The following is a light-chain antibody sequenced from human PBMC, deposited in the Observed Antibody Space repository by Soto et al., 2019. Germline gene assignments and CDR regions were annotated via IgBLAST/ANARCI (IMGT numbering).Light chain of an antibody. J-gene: IGKJ5*01. CDR3: QQYGSSPIT. CDR2: GAS. Sequence: EIVLTQYQGTLSLSPGERATLSCRASQSVSSSLAWYQQKTGQAPRLLISGASSRATGIPDRFSGSGSETDFTLTISSLEPEDFALYYCQQYGSSPITFGQGTRLEI. CDR1: QSVSSS. V-gene: IGKV3-20*01.